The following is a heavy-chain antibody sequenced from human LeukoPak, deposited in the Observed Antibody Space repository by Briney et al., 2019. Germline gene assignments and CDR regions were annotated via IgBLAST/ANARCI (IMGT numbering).Heavy chain of an antibody. Sequence: GGSLRLSCAASGFTFSSYAMSWVRQAPGKGLEWVSAISGSSATIFYADSVKGRFTISRDNSKNTLYLQMNSLRAEDTAIYHCAKGKESGNNRARLYDYWGQGTLVTVSS. V-gene: IGHV3-23*01. CDR1: GFTFSSYA. CDR3: AKGKESGNNRARLYDY. CDR2: ISGSSATI. J-gene: IGHJ4*02. D-gene: IGHD1/OR15-1a*01.